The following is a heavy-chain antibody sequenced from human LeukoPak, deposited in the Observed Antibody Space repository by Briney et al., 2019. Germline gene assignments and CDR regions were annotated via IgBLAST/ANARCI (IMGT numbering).Heavy chain of an antibody. J-gene: IGHJ4*02. V-gene: IGHV3-48*03. CDR3: ARDPGIAAAANCPDS. D-gene: IGHD6-13*01. CDR1: EFSFSIYE. CDR2: ISSSGKSI. Sequence: GGSLRLSCAASEFSFSIYEMNWVRQTPGKGLEWLSYISSSGKSIYYADSVKGRFTISRDNAKNSVYLQMNSLRVEDTAVYYCARDPGIAAAANCPDSWGQGTLVTVSS.